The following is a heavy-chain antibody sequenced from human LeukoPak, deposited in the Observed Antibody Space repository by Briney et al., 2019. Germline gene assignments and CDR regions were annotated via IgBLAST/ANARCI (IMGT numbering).Heavy chain of an antibody. D-gene: IGHD2-15*01. CDR1: GGSISSYY. CDR3: ARAVFSYCSGGSCPYFDY. Sequence: SETLSLTCTVSGGSISSYYWSWIRQPPGKGLEWIGYIYYSGSTNYNPSLKSRVTISVDTSKNQFSLKLSSVTAADTAVYYCARAVFSYCSGGSCPYFDYWGQGTLVTVSS. CDR2: IYYSGST. V-gene: IGHV4-59*01. J-gene: IGHJ4*02.